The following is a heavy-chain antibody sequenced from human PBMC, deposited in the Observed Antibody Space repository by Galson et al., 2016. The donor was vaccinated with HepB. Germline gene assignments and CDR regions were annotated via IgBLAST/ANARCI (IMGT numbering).Heavy chain of an antibody. Sequence: SVKVSCKASGYTFNTYNMHWVRQAPGQGLAWVGIIKPTGWNTIYAQKFQDRITMTRDTSTSTVYMELISLRSEDTAVYHCARERDHTFYFDYWGQGTLLTVSS. CDR3: ARERDHTFYFDY. CDR1: GYTFNTYN. CDR2: IKPTGWNT. V-gene: IGHV1-46*02. D-gene: IGHD1-14*01. J-gene: IGHJ4*02.